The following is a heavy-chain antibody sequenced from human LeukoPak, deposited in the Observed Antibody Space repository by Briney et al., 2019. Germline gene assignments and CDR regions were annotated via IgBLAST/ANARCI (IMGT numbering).Heavy chain of an antibody. D-gene: IGHD7-27*01. CDR3: ARAELTGDGVDY. V-gene: IGHV3-33*01. CDR1: GFTFSSYG. J-gene: IGHJ4*02. CDR2: IWYDGSNK. Sequence: PGGSLRLSRAASGFTFSSYGMHWVRQAPGKGLEWVAVIWYDGSNKYYADSVKGRFTISRDNSKNTLYLQMNSLRAEDTAVYYCARAELTGDGVDYWGQGTLVTVSS.